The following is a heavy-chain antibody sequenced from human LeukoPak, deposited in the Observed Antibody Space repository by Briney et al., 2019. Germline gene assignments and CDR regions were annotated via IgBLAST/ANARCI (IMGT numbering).Heavy chain of an antibody. V-gene: IGHV3-30-3*01. D-gene: IGHD4-23*01. CDR2: ISYDGSNK. Sequence: GRSLRLSCAASGFTFSSYAMHWVRQAPGKGLEWVAVISYDGSNKYYADSVKGRFTISRDNSKNTLYLQMNSLRAEDTAVYYCARDDRWRRAFDIWGQGTMVTVSS. CDR1: GFTFSSYA. J-gene: IGHJ3*02. CDR3: ARDDRWRRAFDI.